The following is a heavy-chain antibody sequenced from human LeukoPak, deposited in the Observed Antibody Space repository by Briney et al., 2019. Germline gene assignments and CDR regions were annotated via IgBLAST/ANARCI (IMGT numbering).Heavy chain of an antibody. Sequence: GGSLRLSCAASGFTFSNAWMSWVRQAPGKGLEWVGRIKSKTDGGTTDYAAPVKGRFTISRDDSKNTLYLQMNSLKTEDTAVYYCTTETYYDFWSGYPHFDYWGQGTLVTVSS. V-gene: IGHV3-15*01. J-gene: IGHJ4*02. CDR3: TTETYYDFWSGYPHFDY. CDR2: IKSKTDGGTT. D-gene: IGHD3-3*01. CDR1: GFTFSNAW.